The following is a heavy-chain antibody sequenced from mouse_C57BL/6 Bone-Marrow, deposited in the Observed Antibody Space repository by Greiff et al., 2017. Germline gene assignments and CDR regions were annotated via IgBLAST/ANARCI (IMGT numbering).Heavy chain of an antibody. D-gene: IGHD1-1*01. V-gene: IGHV1-59*01. CDR2: IDPSDSYT. CDR3: ARERVTTVVSGAY. CDR1: GYTFTSYW. Sequence: VKLQQPGAELVRPGTSVKLSCKASGYTFTSYWMHWVKQRPGQGLEWIGVIDPSDSYTNYNQKFKGKATLTVDTSSSTAYMQLSSLTSEDSAVYYCARERVTTVVSGAYWGQGTLVTVSA. J-gene: IGHJ3*01.